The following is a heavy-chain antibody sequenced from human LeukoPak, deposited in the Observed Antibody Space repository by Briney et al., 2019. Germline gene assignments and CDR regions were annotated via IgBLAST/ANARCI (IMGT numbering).Heavy chain of an antibody. V-gene: IGHV3-48*03. D-gene: IGHD1-26*01. Sequence: PGGSLRLSCAASGFTFSSYEMNWVRQAPGKGLEWVSYISSSGSTIYYADSVKGRFTISRDNAKNSLYLQMNSLRAEDTAVYYCARQRELLFSVRYFDYWGQGTLVTVS. CDR3: ARQRELLFSVRYFDY. CDR1: GFTFSSYE. CDR2: ISSSGSTI. J-gene: IGHJ4*02.